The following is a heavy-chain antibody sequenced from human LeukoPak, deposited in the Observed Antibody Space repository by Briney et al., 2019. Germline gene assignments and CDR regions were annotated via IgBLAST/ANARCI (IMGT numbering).Heavy chain of an antibody. D-gene: IGHD6-19*01. CDR2: ISGSGGST. CDR1: GFTFSSYA. Sequence: GGSLRLSCAASGFTFSSYAMSRVRQAPGKGLEWVSAISGSGGSTYYADSVKGRFTISRDNAKNSLYLQMNSLRAEDTAVYYCARGGAVAGTGKDYWGQGTLVTVSS. J-gene: IGHJ4*02. V-gene: IGHV3-23*01. CDR3: ARGGAVAGTGKDY.